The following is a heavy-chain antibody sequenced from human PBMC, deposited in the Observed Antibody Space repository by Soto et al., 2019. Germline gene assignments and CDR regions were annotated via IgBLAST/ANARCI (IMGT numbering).Heavy chain of an antibody. J-gene: IGHJ4*02. V-gene: IGHV4-59*01. Sequence: SETLSLTCTVSGGSISSYYWSWIRQPPGKGLEWIGYIYYSGSTNYNPSLKSRVTISVDTSKNQFSRKLSSVTAADTAVYYCARVGDSSGWYRYFDYWGQGTLVTVSS. CDR2: IYYSGST. CDR1: GGSISSYY. D-gene: IGHD6-19*01. CDR3: ARVGDSSGWYRYFDY.